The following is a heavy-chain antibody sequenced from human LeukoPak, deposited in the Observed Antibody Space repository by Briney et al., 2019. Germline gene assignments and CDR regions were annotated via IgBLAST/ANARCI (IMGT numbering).Heavy chain of an antibody. Sequence: SETLSLACTVSGGSISSYYWSWIRQPAGKGLEWIGRIYTSGSTNYNPSLKSRVTMSVDTSKNQFSLKLSSVTAADTAVYYCARVYPAWGAFDIWGQGTMVTVSS. CDR2: IYTSGST. CDR3: ARVYPAWGAFDI. D-gene: IGHD3-16*01. CDR1: GGSISSYY. V-gene: IGHV4-4*07. J-gene: IGHJ3*02.